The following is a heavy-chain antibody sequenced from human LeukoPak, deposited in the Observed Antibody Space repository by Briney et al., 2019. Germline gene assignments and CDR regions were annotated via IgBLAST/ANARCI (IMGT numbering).Heavy chain of an antibody. CDR1: GITFSRSW. D-gene: IGHD2-15*01. V-gene: IGHV3-7*04. J-gene: IGHJ4*02. CDR2: IKEDGGEI. Sequence: GGSLRLSCAASGITFSRSWMSWVSQAPGKGLEWVAFIKEDGGEIYYVDSVEGRFTISRDNAENSLYLQMNSLRAEDTAVYYCARDRGGRSGLDDWGQGTLVTVSS. CDR3: ARDRGGRSGLDD.